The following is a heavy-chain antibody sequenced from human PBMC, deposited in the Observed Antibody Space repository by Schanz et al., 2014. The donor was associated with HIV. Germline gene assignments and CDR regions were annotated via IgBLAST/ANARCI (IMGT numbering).Heavy chain of an antibody. CDR2: INSDGSST. CDR3: AKAGLFFGQLWLGFFDY. Sequence: EVHLVESGGGLVQPGGSLRLSCAASGSTFSSYWMHWVRQAPGKGLVWVSRINSDGSSTNYADSVKGRLTISRDNSKNTLYLQMNNLKTEDTAVYYCAKAGLFFGQLWLGFFDYWGQGAQVTVSS. V-gene: IGHV3-74*01. J-gene: IGHJ4*02. CDR1: GSTFSSYW. D-gene: IGHD5-18*01.